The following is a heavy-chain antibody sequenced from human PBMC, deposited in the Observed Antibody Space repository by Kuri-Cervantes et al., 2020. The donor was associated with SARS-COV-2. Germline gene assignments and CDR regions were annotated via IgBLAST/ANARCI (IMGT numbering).Heavy chain of an antibody. Sequence: GSLRLSCAVYGGSFSGYYWSWIRQPPGKGLEWIGEINHSGSTNYNPSLKSRVTISVDTSKNQFSLKLSSVTAADTAVYYCAPRGRYSSSPNWFDPWGQGTLVTVSS. D-gene: IGHD6-13*01. CDR3: APRGRYSSSPNWFDP. CDR1: GGSFSGYY. J-gene: IGHJ5*02. V-gene: IGHV4-34*01. CDR2: INHSGST.